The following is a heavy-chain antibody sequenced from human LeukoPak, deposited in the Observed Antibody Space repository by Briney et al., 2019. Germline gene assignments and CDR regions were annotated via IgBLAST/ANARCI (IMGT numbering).Heavy chain of an antibody. Sequence: ASVKVSCKASGYTFTSYYMHWVRQAPGQGLEWMGIINPSGGSTSYAQKFQGRVTMTTGTSTSTAYMELRSLRSDDTAVYYCARDHQPLLGYYYGMDVWGQGTTVTVSS. V-gene: IGHV1-46*01. D-gene: IGHD2-21*02. CDR1: GYTFTSYY. J-gene: IGHJ6*02. CDR3: ARDHQPLLGYYYGMDV. CDR2: INPSGGST.